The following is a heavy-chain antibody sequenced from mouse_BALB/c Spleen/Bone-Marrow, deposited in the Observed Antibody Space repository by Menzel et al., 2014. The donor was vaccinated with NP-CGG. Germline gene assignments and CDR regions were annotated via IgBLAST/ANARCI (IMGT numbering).Heavy chain of an antibody. CDR3: ARSRDGYFDV. CDR2: IAPGSGST. CDR1: GYTFTSYW. Sequence: DLVKPGASVKLSCKASGYTFTSYWINWIKQRPGQGLERIGRIAPGSGSTYYNEMFKGKATLTVDTFSSSAYIQLSSLSSEDSAVYFCARSRDGYFDVWGAGTTVTVSS. J-gene: IGHJ1*01. V-gene: IGHV1S41*01.